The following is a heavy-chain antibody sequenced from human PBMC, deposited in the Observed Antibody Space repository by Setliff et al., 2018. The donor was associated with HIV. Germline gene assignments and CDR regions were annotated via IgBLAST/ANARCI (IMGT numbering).Heavy chain of an antibody. V-gene: IGHV3-23*01. CDR3: ARDPQRGDGYSFDY. J-gene: IGHJ4*02. Sequence: PGGSLRLSCTVSGFTFTSYAMGWVRQAAGKGLEWVSTIGAVGSPTHYAESVKGRFTISKDKSKNTLYLQMSSLRDEDTAVYYCARDPQRGDGYSFDYWGQGTLVTVSS. CDR1: GFTFTSYA. D-gene: IGHD2-21*01. CDR2: IGAVGSPT.